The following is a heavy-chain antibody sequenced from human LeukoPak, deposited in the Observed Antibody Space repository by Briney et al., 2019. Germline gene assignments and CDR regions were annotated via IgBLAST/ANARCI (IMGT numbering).Heavy chain of an antibody. Sequence: SETLSLSCTVSDGSISSSGYYWGWIRQPPGKGLEWIGSIYYSGHTYHNSSLRSRVTISVDTSKNQLSLKLTSVTAADTAVYYCARRLRTPTPVTTGYFDNWGQGTLVTVSS. D-gene: IGHD1-1*01. V-gene: IGHV4-39*01. CDR3: ARRLRTPTPVTTGYFDN. J-gene: IGHJ4*03. CDR2: IYYSGHT. CDR1: DGSISSSGYY.